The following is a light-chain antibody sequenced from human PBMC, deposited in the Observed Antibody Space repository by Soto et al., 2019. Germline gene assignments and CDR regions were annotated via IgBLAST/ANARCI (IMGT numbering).Light chain of an antibody. CDR3: QQSYSTPYT. J-gene: IGKJ2*01. V-gene: IGKV1-39*01. Sequence: DIPMTQSPSSLSASVGDRVTITCRASQSISNSLNWYQQNPGQAPKLLIYAASSLQSGVPSRFSGSGSGTDFTLTISSLQPEDFATYYCQQSYSTPYTFGQGTKLEIK. CDR1: QSISNS. CDR2: AAS.